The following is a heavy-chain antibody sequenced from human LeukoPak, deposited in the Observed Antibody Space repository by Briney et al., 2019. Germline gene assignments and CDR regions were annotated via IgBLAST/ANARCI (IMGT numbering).Heavy chain of an antibody. Sequence: PGGSLRLSCAASGFTFSDYYMSWIRQAPGKGLGWASYISSSGSTIYYADSVKGRFTISRDNAKNSLYLQMNSLRAEDTAVYYCAGGAMGATTPRYFDYWGQGTLVTVSS. CDR3: AGGAMGATTPRYFDY. D-gene: IGHD1-26*01. CDR1: GFTFSDYY. CDR2: ISSSGSTI. J-gene: IGHJ4*02. V-gene: IGHV3-11*04.